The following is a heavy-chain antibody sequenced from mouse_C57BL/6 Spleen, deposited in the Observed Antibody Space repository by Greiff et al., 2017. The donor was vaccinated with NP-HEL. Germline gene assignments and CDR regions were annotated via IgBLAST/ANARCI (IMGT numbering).Heavy chain of an antibody. J-gene: IGHJ1*03. D-gene: IGHD1-1*01. CDR1: GYTFTDYN. Sequence: EVQGVESGPELVKPGASVKIPCKASGYTFTDYNMDWVKQSHGKSLEWIGDINPNNGGTIYNQKFKGKATLTVDKSSSTAYMELRSLTSEDTAVYYCARWNYYGSSGYFDVWGTGTTVTVSS. CDR3: ARWNYYGSSGYFDV. CDR2: INPNNGGT. V-gene: IGHV1-18*01.